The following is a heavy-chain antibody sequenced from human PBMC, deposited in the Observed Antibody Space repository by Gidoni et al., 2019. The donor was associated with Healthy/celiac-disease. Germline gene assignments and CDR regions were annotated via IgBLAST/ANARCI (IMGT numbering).Heavy chain of an antibody. CDR3: ARQLIAAAGTLYFDY. V-gene: IGHV4-39*01. CDR1: GGSISSSSSY. J-gene: IGHJ4*02. D-gene: IGHD6-13*01. CDR2: IYDSGST. Sequence: HLQLQESGPGLVKPSEPLSPTCTVPGGSISSSSSYWGWIRQPPGKGLEWIGSIYDSGSTYYSPSLKSRVTISVDTSKNQFSLKLSSVTAADTAVYYCARQLIAAAGTLYFDYWGQGTLVTVSS.